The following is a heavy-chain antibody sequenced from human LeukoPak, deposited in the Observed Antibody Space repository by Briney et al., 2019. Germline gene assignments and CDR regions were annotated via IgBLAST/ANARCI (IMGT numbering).Heavy chain of an antibody. V-gene: IGHV4-59*03. J-gene: IGHJ6*03. CDR3: ATLAVGGTRGPHYYSYYMDV. CDR1: GGSISSYY. CDR2: ISYSGST. Sequence: PSETLSLTCTVSGGSISSYYWSWIRQPPGKRLEWIGHISYSGSTNYNPSLKSRVTISLDTSKNQFSLKLSSGTAADTAVYYCATLAVGGTRGPHYYSYYMDVWGKGTTVTVSS. D-gene: IGHD6-19*01.